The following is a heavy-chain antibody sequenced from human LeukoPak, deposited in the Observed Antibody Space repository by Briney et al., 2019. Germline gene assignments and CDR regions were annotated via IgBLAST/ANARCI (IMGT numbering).Heavy chain of an antibody. CDR1: GGSISSNSAY. V-gene: IGHV4-39*01. D-gene: IGHD5-18*01. CDR2: IYYSKNT. J-gene: IGHJ4*02. CDR3: ASPRGFSYGYFDH. Sequence: PSETLSLTCTASGGSISSNSAYWGWIRQPPGKGLEWIGSIYYSKNTYYNPSPKSRVTISADTSKNQFSLRLDSVSAADTAVYYCASPRGFSYGYFDHWGQGSLVTVSS.